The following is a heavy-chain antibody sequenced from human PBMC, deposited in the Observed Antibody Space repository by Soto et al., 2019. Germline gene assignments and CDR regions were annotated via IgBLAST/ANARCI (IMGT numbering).Heavy chain of an antibody. CDR2: ISGSGGST. CDR1: GFTFSSYA. CDR3: AKDYCTNGVCYTLYDY. J-gene: IGHJ4*02. V-gene: IGHV3-23*01. Sequence: EVQLLESGGGLVQPGGSLRLSCAASGFTFSSYAMSWVRQAPGKGLEWVSAISGSGGSTYYADSVKGRFTISRDNSKNPLYLQMNSLRAEDTAVYYCAKDYCTNGVCYTLYDYWGQGTLVTVSS. D-gene: IGHD2-8*01.